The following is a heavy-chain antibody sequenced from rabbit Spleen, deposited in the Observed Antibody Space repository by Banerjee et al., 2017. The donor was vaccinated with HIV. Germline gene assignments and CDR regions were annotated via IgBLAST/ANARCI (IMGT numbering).Heavy chain of an antibody. V-gene: IGHV1S40*01. CDR2: IDSGNSGFT. CDR1: GVSLSSSSY. J-gene: IGHJ4*01. D-gene: IGHD1-1*01. Sequence: QSLEESGVELVKPGASLTLPCTASGVSLSSSSYRCCVRQGPGKGLEWIACIDSGNSGFTYFATWAKGRFTCSKTSSTPVTLQMTRLTAADTATYFCARDPAYASGSGSAIPYLWGPGTLVTVS. CDR3: ARDPAYASGSGSAIPYL.